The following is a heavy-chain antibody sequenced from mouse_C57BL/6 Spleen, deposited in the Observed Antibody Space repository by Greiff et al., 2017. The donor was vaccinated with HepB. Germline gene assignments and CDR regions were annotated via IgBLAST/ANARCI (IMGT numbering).Heavy chain of an antibody. CDR1: GFNIKDDY. CDR3: TTPYLMDY. V-gene: IGHV14-4*01. D-gene: IGHD5-5*01. Sequence: DVQLQQSGAELVRPGASVKLSCTASGFNIKDDYMHWVKQRPEQGLEWIGWIDPENGDTEYASKFQGKATITADTSSNTAYLQLSSLTSEDTAVYYCTTPYLMDYWGQGTSVTVSS. J-gene: IGHJ4*01. CDR2: IDPENGDT.